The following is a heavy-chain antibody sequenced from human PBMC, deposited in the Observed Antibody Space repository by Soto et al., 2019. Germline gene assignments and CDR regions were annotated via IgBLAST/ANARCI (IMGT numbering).Heavy chain of an antibody. J-gene: IGHJ5*02. CDR2: ISSSGGSI. CDR3: TRDASRDSSARGWFDP. D-gene: IGHD6-13*01. CDR1: GFTFNSHE. Sequence: GGSLRLSCAGSGFTFNSHEMTWVRQAPGKGLEWISSISSSGGSIYYTDALRGRFTISRDNAKNSLHLQMNSLRAEDTAVYYCTRDASRDSSARGWFDPWGPGTLVTVSS. V-gene: IGHV3-48*03.